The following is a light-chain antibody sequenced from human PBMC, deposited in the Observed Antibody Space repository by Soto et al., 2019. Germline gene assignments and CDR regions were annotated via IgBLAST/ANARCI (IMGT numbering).Light chain of an antibody. Sequence: EIVLTQSPGTLSLSPGERATLSCRASQTVSSARLAWFQQKPGQAPRLLIYGASSRAPGIPDRFSGSGSETDFTLTITRLESEDSAVYSCHQYGSSPLITFGQGTRLEIK. J-gene: IGKJ5*01. CDR2: GAS. CDR1: QTVSSAR. V-gene: IGKV3-20*01. CDR3: HQYGSSPLIT.